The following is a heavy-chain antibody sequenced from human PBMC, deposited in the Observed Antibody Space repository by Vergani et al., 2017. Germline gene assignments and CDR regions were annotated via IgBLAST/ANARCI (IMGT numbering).Heavy chain of an antibody. CDR2: INHSGST. D-gene: IGHD2-2*01. CDR1: GGSFSGYY. Sequence: QVQLQQWGAGLLKPSETLSLTCAVYGGSFSGYYWSWIRQPPGKGLEWIGEINHSGSTNYNPSLKSRVTISVDTSKNQFSLKLSSVTAADTAVYYCAREVRDIVVVPAARYYYYYMDVWGKGTTVTVSS. J-gene: IGHJ6*03. CDR3: AREVRDIVVVPAARYYYYYMDV. V-gene: IGHV4-34*01.